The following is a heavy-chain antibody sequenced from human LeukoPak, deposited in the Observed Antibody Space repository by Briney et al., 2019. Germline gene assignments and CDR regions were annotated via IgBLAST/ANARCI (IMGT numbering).Heavy chain of an antibody. CDR3: ARSTPVDY. D-gene: IGHD2-2*01. V-gene: IGHV3-48*01. CDR2: ISSSGTTI. CDR1: GFTFSSYS. Sequence: GGSLRLSCAASGFTFSSYSMNWARQAPGKGLEWVSYISSSGTTIYFADSLKGRFTVSRDNAKNSLYLQMNSLRAEDTAVYYCARSTPVDYWGQGTLVTVSS. J-gene: IGHJ4*02.